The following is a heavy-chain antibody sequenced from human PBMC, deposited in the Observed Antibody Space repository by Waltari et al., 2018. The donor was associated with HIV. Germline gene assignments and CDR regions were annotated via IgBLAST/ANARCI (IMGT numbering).Heavy chain of an antibody. CDR2: VYHSGST. CDR1: GSSMGSSNW. D-gene: IGHD2-15*01. Sequence: QFQLRESGPGRVQPSGGLHLTCAGTGSSMGSSNWWGWVRQPAGKGLEWVGDVYHSGSTNYNPSLKSRVTISVDTSKSRFFLSLKSVTAADTAIYYCARGSSYSAHNWLDPWGQGTLVTVSS. CDR3: ARGSSYSAHNWLDP. V-gene: IGHV4-4*02. J-gene: IGHJ5*02.